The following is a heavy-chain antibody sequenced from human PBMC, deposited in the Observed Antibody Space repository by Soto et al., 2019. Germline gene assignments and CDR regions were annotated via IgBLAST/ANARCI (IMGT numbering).Heavy chain of an antibody. J-gene: IGHJ3*02. Sequence: QVQLQESGPGLVKPSETLSLTCTVSGGSISSYYWSWIRQPAGKGLEWIGRIYTSGSTNYNPALKSRVTRSVDTSTNQFSLKLSSVPAADTAVYYCARDRGSSRRDAFDIWGQGTMVTVSS. CDR1: GGSISSYY. V-gene: IGHV4-4*07. D-gene: IGHD6-13*01. CDR2: IYTSGST. CDR3: ARDRGSSRRDAFDI.